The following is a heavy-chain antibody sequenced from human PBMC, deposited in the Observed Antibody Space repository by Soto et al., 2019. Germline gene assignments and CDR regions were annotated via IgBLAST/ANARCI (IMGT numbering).Heavy chain of an antibody. D-gene: IGHD2-8*01. CDR2: IRYDGSNT. V-gene: IGHV3-33*01. CDR1: GFTFSNYG. Sequence: GGSLRLSCAASGFTFSNYGMHWVRQAPGKGLEWVAVIRYDGSNTYYADSVKGRFTISRDQSKNTLSLQMDSLRAEDTAVYYCARVGYGGNGWPSDYWGQGTLVTVSS. J-gene: IGHJ4*02. CDR3: ARVGYGGNGWPSDY.